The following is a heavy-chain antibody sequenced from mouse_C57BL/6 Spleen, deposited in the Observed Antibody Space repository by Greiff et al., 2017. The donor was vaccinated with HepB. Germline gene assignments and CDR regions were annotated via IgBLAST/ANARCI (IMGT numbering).Heavy chain of an antibody. CDR3: ARGGTTVVALYWYFDV. V-gene: IGHV1-76*01. J-gene: IGHJ1*03. Sequence: QVQLQQSGAELVRPGASVKLSCKASGYTFTDYYINWVKQRPGQGLEWIARIYPGSGNTYYNEKFKGKATLTAEKSSSTAYMQLSSLTSEDSAVYFCARGGTTVVALYWYFDVWGTGTTVTVSS. D-gene: IGHD1-1*01. CDR1: GYTFTDYY. CDR2: IYPGSGNT.